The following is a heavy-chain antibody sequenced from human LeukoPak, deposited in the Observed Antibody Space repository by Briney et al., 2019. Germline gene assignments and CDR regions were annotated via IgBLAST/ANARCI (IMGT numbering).Heavy chain of an antibody. CDR2: IYYSGST. D-gene: IGHD3-3*01. V-gene: IGHV4-39*01. J-gene: IGHJ4*02. CDR1: GGSISSSSYY. CDR3: ARIPLSTIFGVVISTPYFDY. Sequence: SETLSLTCTVSGGSISSSSYYWGWIRQPPGKGLEWIGSIYYSGSTYYNPSLKGRVTISVDTSKNQFSLKLSSVTAADTAVYYCARIPLSTIFGVVISTPYFDYWGQGTLVTVSS.